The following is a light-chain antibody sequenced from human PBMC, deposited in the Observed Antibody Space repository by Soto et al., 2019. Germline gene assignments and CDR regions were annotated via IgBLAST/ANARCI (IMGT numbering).Light chain of an antibody. J-gene: IGLJ1*01. CDR3: SSYAGSSNV. Sequence: QSALTQPASVSGSPGQSITISCTGTSSDVGGYNYVSWYQQHPDKAPKLILYEVSNRPSGVSNRFSGSKSGNTASLTISGLQTEDGADYYCSSYAGSSNVFGTGTKLTVL. CDR1: SSDVGGYNY. V-gene: IGLV2-14*01. CDR2: EVS.